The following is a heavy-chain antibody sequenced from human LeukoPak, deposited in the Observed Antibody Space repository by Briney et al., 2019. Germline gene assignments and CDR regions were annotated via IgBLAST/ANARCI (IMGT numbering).Heavy chain of an antibody. V-gene: IGHV3-66*01. CDR3: ASLAH. CDR1: GFTFSTSV. Sequence: GGSLRLSCGASGFTFSTSVMHWVRQTPGKGLEWVSVIYSGGSTYYADSVKGRFTISRDNSKNTLYLQMNSLRAEDTAVYYCASLAHWGQGTLVTVSS. CDR2: IYSGGST. J-gene: IGHJ4*02.